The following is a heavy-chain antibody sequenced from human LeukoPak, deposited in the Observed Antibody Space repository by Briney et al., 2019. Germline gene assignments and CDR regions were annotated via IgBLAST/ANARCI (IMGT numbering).Heavy chain of an antibody. Sequence: ASVKVSCKASGYTFTSYDINWVRQATGQGLEWMGWMNPNSGNTGYAQKFQGRVTMTRNTSISTAYMELSSLRPEDTAVYYCARGRYGSGRYYFDYWGQGTLVTVSS. CDR2: MNPNSGNT. CDR3: ARGRYGSGRYYFDY. CDR1: GYTFTSYD. D-gene: IGHD3-10*01. V-gene: IGHV1-8*01. J-gene: IGHJ4*02.